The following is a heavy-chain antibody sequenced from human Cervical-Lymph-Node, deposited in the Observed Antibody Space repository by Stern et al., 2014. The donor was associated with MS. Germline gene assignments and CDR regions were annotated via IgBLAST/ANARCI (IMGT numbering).Heavy chain of an antibody. CDR3: RLPTVTTDF. CDR2: IKSKTDGETT. Sequence: EVQLVESGGGLVKPGGSLRLSCAGSGFTFSDAWMSWVRQAPGKGLERVGRIKSKTDGETTDFAAPVKGRFTISRDDSKNTLYLHMNSLKTDDTAVYYCRLPTVTTDFWGQGTLVAVSS. CDR1: GFTFSDAW. D-gene: IGHD4-17*01. V-gene: IGHV3-15*01. J-gene: IGHJ4*02.